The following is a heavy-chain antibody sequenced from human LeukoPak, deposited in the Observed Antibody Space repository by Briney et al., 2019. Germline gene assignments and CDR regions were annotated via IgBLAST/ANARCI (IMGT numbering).Heavy chain of an antibody. D-gene: IGHD3-22*01. J-gene: IGHJ1*01. CDR1: GGSISSYY. Sequence: SETLSLTCTVSGGSISSYYWSWIRQPPGKGLEWIGYIYYSGSTNYNPSLKSRVTISVDASKNQFSLKLSSVTAADTAVYYCARGVSYYDSSGYYNEYFQHWGQGTLVAVSS. V-gene: IGHV4-59*08. CDR2: IYYSGST. CDR3: ARGVSYYDSSGYYNEYFQH.